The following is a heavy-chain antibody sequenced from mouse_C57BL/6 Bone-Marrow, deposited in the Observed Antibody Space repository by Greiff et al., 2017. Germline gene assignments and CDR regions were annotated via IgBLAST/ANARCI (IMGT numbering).Heavy chain of an antibody. D-gene: IGHD1-1*01. Sequence: QVQLKQPGAELVMPGASVKLSCKASGYTFTSYWMHWVKQRPGQGLEWIGEIDPSDSYTNYNQKFKGKSTLTVDKSSSTAYMQLSSLTSEDSAVYYCARELITTVVAHFGYWGQGTTLSVSS. J-gene: IGHJ2*01. CDR2: IDPSDSYT. CDR3: ARELITTVVAHFGY. V-gene: IGHV1-69*01. CDR1: GYTFTSYW.